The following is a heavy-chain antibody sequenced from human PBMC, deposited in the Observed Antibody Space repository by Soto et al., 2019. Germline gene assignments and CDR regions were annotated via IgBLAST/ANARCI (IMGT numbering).Heavy chain of an antibody. CDR3: PHMRGSGLFGIDD. J-gene: IGHJ6*02. V-gene: IGHV2-5*01. CDR1: GFSLSTSGVG. D-gene: IGHD3-10*01. Sequence: QITLKESGPTLTQPTQTLTLTCAFSGFSLSTSGVGVGWIRQPPGKALEWLALIFSNDDKRYSPSLMSRLTITKDTSKNQEVLTMTYIGTVDTATSYCPHMRGSGLFGIDDWGQGTTVTVFS. CDR2: IFSNDDK.